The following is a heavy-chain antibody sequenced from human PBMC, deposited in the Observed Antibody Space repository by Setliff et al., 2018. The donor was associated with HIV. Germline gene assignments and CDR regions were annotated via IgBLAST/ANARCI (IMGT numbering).Heavy chain of an antibody. CDR3: ARESLNLGELSSNPDASDI. V-gene: IGHV4-30-2*01. D-gene: IGHD3-16*02. CDR2: IYHSGST. Sequence: SETLSLTCAVSGGSISSGGYSWSWIRQPPGKGLEWIGYIYHSGSTYYNPSLMSRVTISVDRSKNQFSLKLSSVTAADTAVYYCARESLNLGELSSNPDASDIWGQGTMVTVSS. CDR1: GGSISSGGYS. J-gene: IGHJ3*02.